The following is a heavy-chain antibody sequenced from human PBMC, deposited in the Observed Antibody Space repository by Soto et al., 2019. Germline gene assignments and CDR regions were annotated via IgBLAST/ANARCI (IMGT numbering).Heavy chain of an antibody. CDR3: GKGPRARPRYYCKMDV. CDR1: GFTFSSYA. CDR2: ISGSGGST. J-gene: IGHJ6*03. D-gene: IGHD6-6*01. V-gene: IGHV3-23*01. Sequence: EVQLLESGGGLVQPGGSLRLSCAASGFTFSSYAMRWVRQAPGKGLEWVSAISGSGGSTYYADSVKGRFTISRDNSKNTLYLQMNCRSGEDKAGYYCGKGPRARPRYYCKMDVWGKGTTVIVS.